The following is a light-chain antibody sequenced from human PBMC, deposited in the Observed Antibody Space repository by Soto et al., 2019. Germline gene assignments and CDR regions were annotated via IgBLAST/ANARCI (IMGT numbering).Light chain of an antibody. CDR1: QGISSW. J-gene: IGKJ1*01. Sequence: DIQMTQSPSSVSASVGDRVTITCRASQGISSWLAWSQQKPGKAPKLLIYAASSLQSGVPSRFSGSGSGTEFTLTISSLQPDDFATYYCQQYNSYSRTFGQGTKVDIK. CDR3: QQYNSYSRT. V-gene: IGKV1D-16*01. CDR2: AAS.